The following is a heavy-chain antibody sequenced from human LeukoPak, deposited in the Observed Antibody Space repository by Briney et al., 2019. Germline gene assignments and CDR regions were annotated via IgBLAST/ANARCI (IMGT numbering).Heavy chain of an antibody. CDR2: ISGSGGST. Sequence: PGGSLRLSCAASGFTFSNYAMSWVRQAPGKALEWVSGISGSGGSTYYADSVKGRFTISRDTSKNTLYLQMNSLRAEDTAVYYCAKIAGVAAPRSFDYWGQGTLVTVSS. J-gene: IGHJ4*02. CDR1: GFTFSNYA. D-gene: IGHD6-13*01. CDR3: AKIAGVAAPRSFDY. V-gene: IGHV3-23*01.